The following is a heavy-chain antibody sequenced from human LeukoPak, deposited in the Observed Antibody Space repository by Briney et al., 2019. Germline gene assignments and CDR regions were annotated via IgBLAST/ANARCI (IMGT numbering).Heavy chain of an antibody. V-gene: IGHV3-30*18. D-gene: IGHD1-26*01. CDR3: AKDDDLGAPRY. J-gene: IGHJ4*02. Sequence: PGGSLRLSCAAYGFTFSSYGMHWVRQAPGKGLEWVAVISYDGSNKYYADSVKGRFTISRDNSKNTLYLQMNSLRAEDTAVYYCAKDDDLGAPRYWGQGTLVTVSS. CDR2: ISYDGSNK. CDR1: GFTFSSYG.